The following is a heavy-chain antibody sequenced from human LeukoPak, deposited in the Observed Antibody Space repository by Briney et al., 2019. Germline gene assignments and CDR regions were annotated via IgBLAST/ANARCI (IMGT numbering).Heavy chain of an antibody. D-gene: IGHD6-13*01. CDR2: IWYDGSNK. CDR3: ARDQKPGIAAARRRIFGGLDY. CDR1: GFTFSSYG. J-gene: IGHJ4*02. Sequence: GGSLRLSCAASGFTFSSYGMHWVRQAPGKGLEWVAVIWYDGSNKYYADSVKGRFTISRDNSKNTLYLQMNSLRAEDTAVYYCARDQKPGIAAARRRIFGGLDYWGQGTLVTVSS. V-gene: IGHV3-33*01.